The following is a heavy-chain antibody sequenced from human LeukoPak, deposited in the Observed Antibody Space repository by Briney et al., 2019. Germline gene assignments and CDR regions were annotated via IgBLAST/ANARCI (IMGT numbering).Heavy chain of an antibody. CDR1: GFTFSSYA. Sequence: GGSLRLSCAASGFTFSSYAMPWVRQAPGKGLEWVAVISYDGSNKYYADSVKGRFTISRDNSKNTLYLQMNSLRAEDTAVYYCARARTDSSWPCYYYYGMDVWGQGTTVTVSS. CDR3: ARARTDSSWPCYYYYGMDV. D-gene: IGHD6-13*01. CDR2: ISYDGSNK. V-gene: IGHV3-30-3*01. J-gene: IGHJ6*02.